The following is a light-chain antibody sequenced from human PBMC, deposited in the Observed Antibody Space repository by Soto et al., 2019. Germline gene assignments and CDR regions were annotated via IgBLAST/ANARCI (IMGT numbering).Light chain of an antibody. CDR1: QSVSTN. Sequence: EIVMTQSPDTLSVSPGERATLSCRASQSVSTNLAWYQQKPGQAPRLLIYGASTRATGIPARFSGSGSGTEFTLTIRRLQSEDFAVYHCQQYNNWPYTFGQGTKLEIK. V-gene: IGKV3-15*01. CDR3: QQYNNWPYT. CDR2: GAS. J-gene: IGKJ2*01.